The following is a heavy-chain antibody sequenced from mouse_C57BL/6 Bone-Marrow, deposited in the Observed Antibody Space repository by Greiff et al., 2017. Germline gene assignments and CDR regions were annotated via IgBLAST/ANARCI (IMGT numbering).Heavy chain of an antibody. D-gene: IGHD2-3*01. V-gene: IGHV1-18*01. CDR3: ATWLLPYAMDY. Sequence: EVQLQQSGPELVKPGASVKISCKASGYTFTDYNMDWVKQSPGQSLEWIGDINPNNGGTIYNQKFKGKATLTVDKSSSTAYMELRSLTSEDTAVYYCATWLLPYAMDYWGQGTSVTVSS. CDR2: INPNNGGT. J-gene: IGHJ4*01. CDR1: GYTFTDYN.